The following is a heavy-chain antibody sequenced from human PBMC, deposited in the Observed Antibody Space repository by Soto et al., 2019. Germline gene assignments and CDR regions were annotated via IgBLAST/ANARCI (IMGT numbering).Heavy chain of an antibody. CDR3: ARVGYDFWSGYYKGFDY. J-gene: IGHJ4*02. V-gene: IGHV3-7*04. D-gene: IGHD3-3*01. Sequence: PGGSLRLSCAASGFTFSSYWMSWVRQAPGKGLEWVANIKQDGSEKYYVDSVKGRFTISRDNAKNSLYLQMNSLRAEDTAVYYCARVGYDFWSGYYKGFDYRGQGTLVTVS. CDR1: GFTFSSYW. CDR2: IKQDGSEK.